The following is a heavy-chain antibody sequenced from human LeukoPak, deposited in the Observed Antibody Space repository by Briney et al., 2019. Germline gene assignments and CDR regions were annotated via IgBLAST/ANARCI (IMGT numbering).Heavy chain of an antibody. CDR2: INPNSGGT. CDR3: ARVHLPYCSGGTCYDLGY. Sequence: APLNVSCKASGHTFTGDYMHWVRHAPGQGLEWMGWINPNSGGTNYAQKFQGRVTMTRDTSITTAYLELSGLRSDDTAIYYCARVHLPYCSGGTCYDLGYWGQGTLVTVSS. J-gene: IGHJ4*02. V-gene: IGHV1-2*02. D-gene: IGHD2-15*01. CDR1: GHTFTGDY.